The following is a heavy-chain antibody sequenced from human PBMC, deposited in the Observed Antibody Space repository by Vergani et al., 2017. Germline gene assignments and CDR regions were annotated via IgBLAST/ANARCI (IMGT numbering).Heavy chain of an antibody. CDR1: GGSVSSGSYY. D-gene: IGHD5-24*01. Sequence: QVQLQESGPGLVKPSETLSLTCTVSGGSVSSGSYYWSWIRQPAGKGLEWIGYIYYSGSTYYNPSLKSRVTISVDTSKNQFSLKLSSVTAADTAVYYCARGRDGYNYGYYYYYYXMDVWGKGTTVTVSS. V-gene: IGHV4-61*10. CDR2: IYYSGST. CDR3: ARGRDGYNYGYYYYYYXMDV. J-gene: IGHJ6*03.